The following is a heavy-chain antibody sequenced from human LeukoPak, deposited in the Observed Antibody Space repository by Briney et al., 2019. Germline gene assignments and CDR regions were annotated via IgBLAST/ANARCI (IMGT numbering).Heavy chain of an antibody. CDR3: AHQQQGLTYGSGSYLYYFDY. Sequence: SGPTLVKPTETLTLTCTFSGFSLSTSGVGVGWIRQPPGKALEWLAVIYWNDDKRYSPSLKNRLTITKDTSKNQVVLTMTNMDPVDTATYYCAHQQQGLTYGSGSYLYYFDYWGQGTLVTVSS. V-gene: IGHV2-5*01. CDR1: GFSLSTSGVG. D-gene: IGHD3-10*01. J-gene: IGHJ4*02. CDR2: IYWNDDK.